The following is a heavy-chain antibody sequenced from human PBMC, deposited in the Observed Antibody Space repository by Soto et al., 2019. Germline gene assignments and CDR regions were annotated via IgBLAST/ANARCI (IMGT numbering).Heavy chain of an antibody. CDR1: GGTFSRDA. V-gene: IGHV1-69*01. CDR3: ASGVVVVAASQLGCFDP. CDR2: IIPMFGTA. Sequence: QVQLVQSGAEVKKPGSSVKVSCKASGGTFSRDAISWVRQAPGQGLEWMGGIIPMFGTAKYVQKFQGRLTITADESTTTAYMELRSLRSDDTAVYYCASGVVVVAASQLGCFDPWGQGTLVTVSS. J-gene: IGHJ5*02. D-gene: IGHD2-15*01.